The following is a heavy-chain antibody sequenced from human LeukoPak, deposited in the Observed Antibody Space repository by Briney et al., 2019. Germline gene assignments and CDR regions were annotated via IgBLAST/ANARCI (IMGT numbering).Heavy chain of an antibody. Sequence: SQTLSLTCAVSGGSISTGGSSWSWIRQPPGKGLEWIGEINHSGSTNYNPSLKSRVTISVDTSKNQFSLTLSSVTAADTAVYYCARQTGSGLFILPGGQGTLVTVSS. D-gene: IGHD3/OR15-3a*01. V-gene: IGHV4-30-2*01. CDR2: INHSGST. J-gene: IGHJ4*02. CDR1: GGSISTGGSS. CDR3: ARQTGSGLFILP.